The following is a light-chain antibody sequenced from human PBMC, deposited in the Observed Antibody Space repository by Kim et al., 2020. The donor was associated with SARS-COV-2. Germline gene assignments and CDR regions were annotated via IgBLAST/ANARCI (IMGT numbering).Light chain of an antibody. Sequence: SASVGDRVTMTCRASQGIRSWLAWYQQKPGKAPKLLIYVASSLQSGVPSRFSGSGSGTDFTLTINSLEPEDSATYYCQQAQSYPLTFGGGTKVEIK. V-gene: IGKV1D-12*01. CDR2: VAS. CDR3: QQAQSYPLT. CDR1: QGIRSW. J-gene: IGKJ4*01.